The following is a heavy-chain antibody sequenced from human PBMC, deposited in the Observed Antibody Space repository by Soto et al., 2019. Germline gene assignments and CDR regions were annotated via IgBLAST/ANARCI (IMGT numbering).Heavy chain of an antibody. Sequence: QVQLQESGPGLVTPSQALSLTCSVSGGPISSGGYYWSWIRQHPGKGLEWIGYIFYSGATYYNPSLKSCSFISVDPSKNQFSLGLGFVTAADTAVYYCARVQPYDYGANSGWFDPWGQGTLVTVSA. CDR1: GGPISSGGYY. CDR3: ARVQPYDYGANSGWFDP. CDR2: IFYSGAT. V-gene: IGHV4-31*03. J-gene: IGHJ5*02. D-gene: IGHD4-17*01.